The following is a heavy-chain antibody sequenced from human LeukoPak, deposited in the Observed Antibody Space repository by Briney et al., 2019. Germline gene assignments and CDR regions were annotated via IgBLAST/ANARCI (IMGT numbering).Heavy chain of an antibody. D-gene: IGHD6-19*01. CDR1: GFTFDDYA. CDR3: AKDAVAGFFQYMDV. CDR2: ISWNSGSI. J-gene: IGHJ6*03. V-gene: IGHV3-9*01. Sequence: GGSLRLSCAAPGFTFDDYAMHWVRQTPGKGLEWVSGISWNSGSIVYADSVKGRFTISRDNAKNSRYLQMNSLRAEDTAFYYCAKDAVAGFFQYMDVWGKGTTVIISS.